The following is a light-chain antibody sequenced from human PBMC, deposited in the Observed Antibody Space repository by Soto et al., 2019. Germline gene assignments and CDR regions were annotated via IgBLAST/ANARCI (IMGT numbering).Light chain of an antibody. Sequence: IVLTQSPATLSLSLGERATLSCRARQSVSTHLAWYQQKPGLAPRLLIYDVSNRATGIPPRFSGSGSGTDFTLTISSLEPEDFAVYYCQQRSNWLTFGQGIRLEIK. CDR2: DVS. CDR1: QSVSTH. CDR3: QQRSNWLT. V-gene: IGKV3-11*01. J-gene: IGKJ5*01.